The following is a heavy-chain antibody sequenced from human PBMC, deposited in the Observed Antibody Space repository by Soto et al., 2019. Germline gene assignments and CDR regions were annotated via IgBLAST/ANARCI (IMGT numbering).Heavy chain of an antibody. CDR1: GGTFSTYA. CDR3: ARGVGAYYFDY. J-gene: IGHJ4*02. D-gene: IGHD1-26*01. V-gene: IGHV1-69*01. Sequence: QVQLVQSGAEVKKPGSSVKVSCKASGGTFSTYAITWVRQAPGQGLEWLGGIIPIFGTTDYARKFQGRVTINAAESTSTVFIELSSLTSEDTAVYYCARGVGAYYFDYWGQGTQVTVSS. CDR2: IIPIFGTT.